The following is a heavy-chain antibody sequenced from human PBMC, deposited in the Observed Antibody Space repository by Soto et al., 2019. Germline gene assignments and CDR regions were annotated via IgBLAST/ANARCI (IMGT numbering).Heavy chain of an antibody. J-gene: IGHJ4*02. CDR1: GFTFSSYG. CDR2: IWYDGSNK. D-gene: IGHD3-22*01. CDR3: ARGEDYYYDSSGYYY. V-gene: IGHV3-33*01. Sequence: PGESLKISCAASGFTFSSYGMHWVRQAPGKGLEWVAVIWYDGSNKYYADSVKGRFTISRDNSKNTLYLQMNSLRAEDTAVYYCARGEDYYYDSSGYYYWGQGTLVTVSS.